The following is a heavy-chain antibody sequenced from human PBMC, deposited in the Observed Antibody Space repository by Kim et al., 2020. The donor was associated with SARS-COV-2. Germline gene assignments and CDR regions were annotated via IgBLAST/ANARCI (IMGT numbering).Heavy chain of an antibody. CDR1: GGSFSGYY. CDR3: ARGDGYSSLRLNY. V-gene: IGHV4-34*01. Sequence: SETLSLTCAVYGGSFSGYYWSWIRQPPGKGLEWIGEINHSGSTNYNPSLKSRVTISVDTSKNQFSLKLSSVTAADTAVYYCARGDGYSSLRLNYWGQGTLVTVSS. CDR2: INHSGST. D-gene: IGHD6-19*01. J-gene: IGHJ4*02.